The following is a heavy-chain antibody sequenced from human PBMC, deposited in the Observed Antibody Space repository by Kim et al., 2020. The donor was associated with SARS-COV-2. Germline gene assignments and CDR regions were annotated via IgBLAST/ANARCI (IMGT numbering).Heavy chain of an antibody. Sequence: YADSVKGRFTISRDNAKNTLYLKMNSLRAEDTAVYYCARGTDGELYYFDYWGQGTLVTVSS. D-gene: IGHD3-10*01. J-gene: IGHJ4*02. V-gene: IGHV3-74*01. CDR3: ARGTDGELYYFDY.